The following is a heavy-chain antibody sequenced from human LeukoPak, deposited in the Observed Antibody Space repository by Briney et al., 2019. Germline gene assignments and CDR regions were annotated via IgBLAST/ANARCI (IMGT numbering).Heavy chain of an antibody. J-gene: IGHJ4*02. D-gene: IGHD3-3*01. V-gene: IGHV3-7*01. Sequence: PGGSLRLSCAASGLTFSSYWMTWFRQAPGKGLEFVADINQDESQKLFVDSLKGRFTISRDNAENSLYLHISSLRVEDTAVYYCAREDRFNTVDYWGQGTLVTVSS. CDR2: INQDESQK. CDR1: GLTFSSYW. CDR3: AREDRFNTVDY.